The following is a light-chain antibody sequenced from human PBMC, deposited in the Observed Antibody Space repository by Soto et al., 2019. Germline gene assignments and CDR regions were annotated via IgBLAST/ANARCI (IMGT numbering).Light chain of an antibody. Sequence: DIQMTQSPSSLSAAVGDRVTITCQASQDISDYLNWYQQKPGKAPNLLIYDASKLETAVPSRFRGGGSGTHFSFTISNLQPEDIATYYCQQYNGLPLTFGGGTKVEIK. CDR1: QDISDY. J-gene: IGKJ4*01. CDR3: QQYNGLPLT. CDR2: DAS. V-gene: IGKV1-33*01.